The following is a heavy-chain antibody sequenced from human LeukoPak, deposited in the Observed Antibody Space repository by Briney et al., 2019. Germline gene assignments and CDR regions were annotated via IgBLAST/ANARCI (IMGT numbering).Heavy chain of an antibody. CDR3: ARALGYDSSGYVCDY. D-gene: IGHD3-22*01. Sequence: ASVYFSCKTSGNTFTGYDRHWVRVAPGQGIEWMGWINPNSGGTNYAQKFQGRVTMTRDTSISTAYMELSRLSSDDTAVYYCARALGYDSSGYVCDYWGQGTLVTVSS. J-gene: IGHJ4*02. V-gene: IGHV1-2*02. CDR2: INPNSGGT. CDR1: GNTFTGYD.